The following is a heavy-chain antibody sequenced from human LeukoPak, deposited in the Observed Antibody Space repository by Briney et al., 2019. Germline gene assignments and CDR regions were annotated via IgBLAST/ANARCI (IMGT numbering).Heavy chain of an antibody. D-gene: IGHD2-2*01. Sequence: PGGSLRLSCAASGFTFSNYAMNWVRQAPGKGLEWVSGISGSGGSTYYADSVKGRFTISRDNSKNTLYLQMNSLRAEDTAVYYCEGSEYQLLFAYWGQGTLVTVSS. CDR1: GFTFSNYA. CDR3: EGSEYQLLFAY. V-gene: IGHV3-23*01. J-gene: IGHJ4*02. CDR2: ISGSGGST.